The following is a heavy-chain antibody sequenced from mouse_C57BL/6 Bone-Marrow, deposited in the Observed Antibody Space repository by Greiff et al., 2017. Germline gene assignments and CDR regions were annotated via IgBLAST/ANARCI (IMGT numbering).Heavy chain of an antibody. CDR3: TRSRSTMITTGFAD. CDR2: IYPGNSDT. V-gene: IGHV1-5*01. Sequence: EVQLQQSGTVLARPGASVKMSCKTSGYTFTSYWMHWVKQRPGQGLEWIGAIYPGNSDTSYNQKFKGKAKLTAVTSASTAYMELSSLTNEDSAVYYCTRSRSTMITTGFADWGQGTLVTVSA. CDR1: GYTFTSYW. D-gene: IGHD2-4*01. J-gene: IGHJ3*01.